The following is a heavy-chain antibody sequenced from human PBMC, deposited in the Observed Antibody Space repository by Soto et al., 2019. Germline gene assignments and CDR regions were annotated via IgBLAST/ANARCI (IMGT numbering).Heavy chain of an antibody. CDR2: ISSSSSTI. CDR1: GFTFSSYS. J-gene: IGHJ4*02. V-gene: IGHV3-48*02. Sequence: GGSLRLSCAASGFTFSSYSMNWVRQAPGKGLEWVSYISSSSSTIYYADSVKGRFTISRDNAKNSLYLQMNSLRDEDTAVYYCARVHYYERSGDYLHQLLYEYWGQGTLVTVSS. CDR3: ARVHYYERSGDYLHQLLYEY. D-gene: IGHD3-22*01.